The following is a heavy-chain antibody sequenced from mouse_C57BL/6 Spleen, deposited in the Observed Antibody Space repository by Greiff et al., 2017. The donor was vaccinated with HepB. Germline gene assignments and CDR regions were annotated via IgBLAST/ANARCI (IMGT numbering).Heavy chain of an antibody. D-gene: IGHD4-1*01. CDR3: ARHRELGYYYAMDY. CDR1: GFSLTSYG. J-gene: IGHJ4*01. CDR2: IWSDGST. Sequence: VQLKESGPGLVAPSQSLSITCTVSGFSLTSYGVHWVRQPPGKGLEWLVVIWSDGSTTYNSAIKSRLSISKDNSKSQVFLKMNSPQTDDTAMYYRARHRELGYYYAMDYWGQVTSVTVSS. V-gene: IGHV2-6-1*01.